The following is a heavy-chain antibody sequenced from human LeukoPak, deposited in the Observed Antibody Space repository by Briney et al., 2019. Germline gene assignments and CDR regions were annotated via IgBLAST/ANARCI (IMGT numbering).Heavy chain of an antibody. CDR1: GFTFSSYA. CDR2: ISYDGLYK. V-gene: IGHV3-30*03. CDR3: LRGDRRDY. Sequence: GGSLRLSCAASGFTFSSYAMHWVRQAPGKGLEWVAVISYDGLYKYYVDSVKGRFIISRDNAKDSLYLQMNSLRVEDTAVYYCLRGDRRDYWGQGTLVTVSS. J-gene: IGHJ4*02.